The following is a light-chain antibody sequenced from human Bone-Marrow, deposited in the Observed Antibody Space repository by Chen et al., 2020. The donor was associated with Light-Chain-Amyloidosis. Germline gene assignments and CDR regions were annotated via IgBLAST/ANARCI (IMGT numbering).Light chain of an antibody. V-gene: IGLV3-21*02. J-gene: IGLJ3*02. CDR2: DDS. Sequence: SYVLTQPSSVSVAPGQTATIACGGNNIGSTSVHWYQQTPGQAPLLVVYDDSERPSGIPGRLSGSNSGNTATRAISRVEAGDEADYYCQVWDRSSDHPVFGGGTKLTVL. CDR1: NIGSTS. CDR3: QVWDRSSDHPV.